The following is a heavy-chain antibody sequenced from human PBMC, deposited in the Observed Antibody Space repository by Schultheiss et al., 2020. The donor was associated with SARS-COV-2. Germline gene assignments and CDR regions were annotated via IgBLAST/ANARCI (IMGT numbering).Heavy chain of an antibody. Sequence: ASVKVSCKASGYTFTSYGISWVRQAPGQGLEWMGWISAYNGNTNYAQKLQGRVTMTTDTSTSTAYMELRSLRSDDTAVYYCARVGSIRYYYGSGSSNWFDPWGQGTLVTVSS. CDR2: ISAYNGNT. CDR1: GYTFTSYG. J-gene: IGHJ5*02. CDR3: ARVGSIRYYYGSGSSNWFDP. V-gene: IGHV1-18*01. D-gene: IGHD3-10*01.